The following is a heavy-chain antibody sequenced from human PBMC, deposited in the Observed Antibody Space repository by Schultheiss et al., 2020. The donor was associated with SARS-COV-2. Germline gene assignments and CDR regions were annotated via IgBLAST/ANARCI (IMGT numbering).Heavy chain of an antibody. CDR3: ARGRRRQLVDSKPHYFDY. D-gene: IGHD6-6*01. CDR2: INHSGST. V-gene: IGHV4-34*01. CDR1: GGSISSYY. J-gene: IGHJ4*02. Sequence: SETLSLTCTVSGGSISSYYWSWIRQPPGKGLEWIGEINHSGSTNYNPSLKSRVTISVDTSKNQFSLKLSSVTAADTAVYYCARGRRRQLVDSKPHYFDYWGQGTLVTVSS.